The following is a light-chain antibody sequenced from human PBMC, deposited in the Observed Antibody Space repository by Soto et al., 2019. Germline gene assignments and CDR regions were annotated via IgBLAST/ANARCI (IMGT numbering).Light chain of an antibody. CDR1: SSDVGSYNL. Sequence: QSALTQPASVSGSPGQSITISCTGTSSDVGSYNLVSWYQQHPGKAPKLRIYEGSKRPSGVSNRFAGSKSGNTASLTISGLQAEDEADYYCCSYAGSSTYVFGTGTKVPV. V-gene: IGLV2-23*01. J-gene: IGLJ1*01. CDR2: EGS. CDR3: CSYAGSSTYV.